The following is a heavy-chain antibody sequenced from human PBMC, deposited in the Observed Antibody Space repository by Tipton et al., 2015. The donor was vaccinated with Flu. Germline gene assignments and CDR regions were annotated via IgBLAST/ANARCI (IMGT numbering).Heavy chain of an antibody. D-gene: IGHD6-19*01. Sequence: SLRLSCAASGFTFGSYGMHWVRQAPGKGLEWVSLMWYDRSDIYYADSVKGRFTISRENSKNTLYLQMNNLRVEDTAVYYCARAGHNNGWYAAYWGQGTLVPVS. CDR3: ARAGHNNGWYAAY. CDR2: MWYDRSDI. CDR1: GFTFGSYG. J-gene: IGHJ4*02. V-gene: IGHV3-33*01.